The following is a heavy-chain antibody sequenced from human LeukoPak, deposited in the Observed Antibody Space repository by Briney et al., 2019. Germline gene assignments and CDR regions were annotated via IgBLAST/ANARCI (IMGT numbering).Heavy chain of an antibody. V-gene: IGHV4-59*01. CDR1: GGSISNYH. D-gene: IGHD3-22*01. J-gene: IGHJ4*02. Sequence: SGTLSLTCTVSGGSISNYHWSWIRQPPGKGLEWIGYIYYSGNTNYNPSLKSRVTISVDTSKIQFSLKLSSVTAADTAVYYCARGLNYYDSSGYVDFWGQGTLVTVSS. CDR2: IYYSGNT. CDR3: ARGLNYYDSSGYVDF.